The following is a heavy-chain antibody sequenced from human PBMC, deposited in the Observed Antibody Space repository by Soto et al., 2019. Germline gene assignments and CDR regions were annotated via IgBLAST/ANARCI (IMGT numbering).Heavy chain of an antibody. CDR1: GFTFSSYW. CDR3: ARDQGGYYDFLSGYYVLDYYYYMDV. J-gene: IGHJ6*03. D-gene: IGHD3-3*01. V-gene: IGHV3-7*01. Sequence: EVQLVESGGGLVQPGGSLRLSCAASGFTFSSYWMSWVRQAPGKGLEWVANIKQDGSEKYYVDSVKGRFTISRDNAKNSLYLQMNRLRDEDTAVYYCARDQGGYYDFLSGYYVLDYYYYMDVWGKGTTVTVSS. CDR2: IKQDGSEK.